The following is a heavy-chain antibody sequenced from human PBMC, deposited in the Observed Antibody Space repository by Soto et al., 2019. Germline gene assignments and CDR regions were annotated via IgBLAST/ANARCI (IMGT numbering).Heavy chain of an antibody. V-gene: IGHV4-61*08. Sequence: SETLSLTCAVSGGSVSSSVHYWSWIRQPPGKGLEWIGNIYYSGSTNYNPSLKSRVTISVDTSKNQFSLKLSSVTAADTAVYYCARDLRGSRTSRPWNYYGLDVWGQGTTVTSP. CDR1: GGSVSSSVHY. CDR3: ARDLRGSRTSRPWNYYGLDV. CDR2: IYYSGST. D-gene: IGHD2-2*01. J-gene: IGHJ6*02.